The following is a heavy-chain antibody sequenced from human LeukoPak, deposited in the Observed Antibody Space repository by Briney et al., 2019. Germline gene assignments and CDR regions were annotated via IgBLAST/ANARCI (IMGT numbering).Heavy chain of an antibody. V-gene: IGHV1-69*05. Sequence: SVKVSCKASGGTFSSYAISWVRQAPGQGLEWMGGIIPIFGTANYAQKFQGRVTMTRDTSTSTVYMELSSLRSEDTAVYYCARDGGAVAGRSPYYGMDVWGQGTTVTVSS. CDR3: ARDGGAVAGRSPYYGMDV. J-gene: IGHJ6*02. CDR1: GGTFSSYA. D-gene: IGHD6-19*01. CDR2: IIPIFGTA.